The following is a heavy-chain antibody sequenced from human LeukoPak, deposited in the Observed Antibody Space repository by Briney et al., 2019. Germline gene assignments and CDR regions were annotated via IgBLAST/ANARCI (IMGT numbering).Heavy chain of an antibody. CDR1: DSHSIRIG. CDR2: IYPGDSDT. CDR3: ARLGTSATYFEF. J-gene: IGHJ4*02. Sequence: GESLNFSGQPLDSHSIRIGCSWSRKMPGKGLEGMAIIYPGDSDTRYSPSFQGQVTNKADKSISTAYLQWSSLTASDTAMYYCARLGTSATYFEFWGQGTLVTVSS. V-gene: IGHV5-51*01. D-gene: IGHD2-15*01.